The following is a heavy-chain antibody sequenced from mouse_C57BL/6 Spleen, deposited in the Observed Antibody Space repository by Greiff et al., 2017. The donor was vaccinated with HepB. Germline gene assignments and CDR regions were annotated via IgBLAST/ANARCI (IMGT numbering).Heavy chain of an antibody. J-gene: IGHJ1*03. Sequence: EVHLVESGGDLVKPGGSLKLSCAASGFTFSSYGMSWVRQTPDKRLEWVATISSGGSYTYYPDSVKGRFTISRDNAKNTLYLQMSSLKSEDTAMYYCARQEGRWYFDVWGTGTTVTVSS. CDR3: ARQEGRWYFDV. D-gene: IGHD3-3*01. CDR2: ISSGGSYT. CDR1: GFTFSSYG. V-gene: IGHV5-6*01.